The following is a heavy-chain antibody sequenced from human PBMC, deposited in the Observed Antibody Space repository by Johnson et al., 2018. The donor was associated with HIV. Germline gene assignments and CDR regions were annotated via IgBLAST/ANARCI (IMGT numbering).Heavy chain of an antibody. CDR2: IKSKSDGGTT. V-gene: IGHV3-15*01. Sequence: MLLVESGGGLVKPGGSLRLSCAASGFTFRNAWMSWVRQAPGKGVEWVGHIKSKSDGGTTDSAAPVKGRFTISRDDSKSMVYLQMNSLKTEDTAVYYCAKEYYYDSSGFPDAFDIWGQGTMVTVSS. CDR3: AKEYYYDSSGFPDAFDI. J-gene: IGHJ3*02. CDR1: GFTFRNAW. D-gene: IGHD3-22*01.